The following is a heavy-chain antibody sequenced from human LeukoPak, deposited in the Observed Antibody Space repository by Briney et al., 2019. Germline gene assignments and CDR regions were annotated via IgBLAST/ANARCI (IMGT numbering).Heavy chain of an antibody. CDR3: ARGRGVITTD. CDR1: GDSTSGGGYY. D-gene: IGHD3-10*01. CDR2: IYYSGST. J-gene: IGHJ4*02. Sequence: SETLSLTCTVSGDSTSGGGYYWSWIRQLPGKGLEWIGYIYYSGSTFYNPSLKGRLTISLDTPNNQFSLKLTSVTAADTAVYYCARGRGVITTDWGQGTLVTVSS. V-gene: IGHV4-31*03.